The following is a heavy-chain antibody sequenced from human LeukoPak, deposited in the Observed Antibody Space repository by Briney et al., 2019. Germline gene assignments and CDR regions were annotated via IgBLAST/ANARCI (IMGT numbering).Heavy chain of an antibody. D-gene: IGHD3-16*01. J-gene: IGHJ4*02. Sequence: GGSLRLSCAASGFTLSSYAMTWVRQAPGKGLEWVSGISGSGVTTYYADSVKGRFTISRDNSENTVYLQMDSLRVEDTALYYCAKMGSTPYYDHFDYFDYWGQGTQVTVSS. V-gene: IGHV3-23*01. CDR1: GFTLSSYA. CDR3: AKMGSTPYYDHFDYFDY. CDR2: ISGSGVTT.